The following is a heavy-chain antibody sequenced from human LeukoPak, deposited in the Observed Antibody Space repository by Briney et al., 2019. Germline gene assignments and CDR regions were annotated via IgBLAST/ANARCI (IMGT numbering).Heavy chain of an antibody. CDR3: ARSIAARPGITLDY. CDR1: GFTVSSNY. D-gene: IGHD6-6*01. J-gene: IGHJ4*02. CDR2: IYSGGST. V-gene: IGHV3-53*01. Sequence: GGSLRLSCAASGFTVSSNYMSRVRQAPGKGLEWVSVIYSGGSTYYSDSVTGRFTISRDNSKNTLYLQMNSLRAEDTAVYYCARSIAARPGITLDYWGQGTLVTVSS.